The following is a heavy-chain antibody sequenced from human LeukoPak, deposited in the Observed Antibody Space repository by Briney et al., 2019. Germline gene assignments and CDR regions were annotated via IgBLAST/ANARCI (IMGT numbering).Heavy chain of an antibody. CDR1: GGSISSSGYS. V-gene: IGHV4-30-2*01. CDR2: IYHSGRT. Sequence: PSETLSLTCAVSGGSISSSGYSWSWIRQPPGKGLEWIGYIYHSGRTYYNPSLKSRVTMSVDTSKNQFSLKLSSVTAADTAIYYCARENPSGYYNRPIDYWGQGTLVTVSS. CDR3: ARENPSGYYNRPIDY. J-gene: IGHJ4*02. D-gene: IGHD3-22*01.